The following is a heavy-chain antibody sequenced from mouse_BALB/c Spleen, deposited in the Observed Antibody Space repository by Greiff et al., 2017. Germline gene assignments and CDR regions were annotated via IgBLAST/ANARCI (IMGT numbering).Heavy chain of an antibody. CDR3: ARHEATVVADY. D-gene: IGHD1-1*01. CDR1: GFTFSSYG. CDR2: ISSGGSYT. V-gene: IGHV5-6*01. J-gene: IGHJ2*01. Sequence: VKLMESGGDLVKPGGSLKLSCAASGFTFSSYGMSWVRQTPDKRLEWVATISSGGSYTYYPDSVKGRFTISRDNAKNTLYLQMSSLKSEDTAMYYCARHEATVVADYWGQGTTLTVSS.